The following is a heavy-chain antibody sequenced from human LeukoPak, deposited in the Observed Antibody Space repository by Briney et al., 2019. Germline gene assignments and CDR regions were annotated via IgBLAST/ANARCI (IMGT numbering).Heavy chain of an antibody. J-gene: IGHJ1*01. CDR1: SGSFSGYY. CDR2: IKYTGST. Sequence: SETLSLTCAVYSGSFSGYYWSWIRQSPGKGLEWIGEIKYTGSTNYNPSVKSRVTISGDTSKNQFSLHLSSVTAADTAVYYCARLGYCSGGSCNSYFQHWGQGTLVTVSS. V-gene: IGHV4-34*01. CDR3: ARLGYCSGGSCNSYFQH. D-gene: IGHD2-15*01.